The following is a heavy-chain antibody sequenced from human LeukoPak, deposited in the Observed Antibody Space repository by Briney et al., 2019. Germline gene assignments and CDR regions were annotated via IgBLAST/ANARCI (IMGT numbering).Heavy chain of an antibody. V-gene: IGHV3-13*01. CDR3: ARENLEYGDYAIDY. J-gene: IGHJ4*02. D-gene: IGHD4-17*01. CDR1: GFMFSKYD. Sequence: GGSLRLSCAASGFMFSKYDMHWVRQVTGKGLEWVSGIDRDGVTYYSGSVKGRFTSSKENAKNSLELQMNTLRAGDTGVYYCARENLEYGDYAIDYWGQGILVIVSS. CDR2: IDRDGVT.